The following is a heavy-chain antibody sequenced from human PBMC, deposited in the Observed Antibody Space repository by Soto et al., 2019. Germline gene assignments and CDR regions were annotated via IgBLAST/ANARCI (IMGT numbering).Heavy chain of an antibody. D-gene: IGHD2-2*02. V-gene: IGHV1-24*01. CDR3: ATPVAAIPDTSHHYGMDV. Sequence: ASVKVSCKVSGYTLTELSMHWVRQAPGKGLEWMGGFDPEDGETIYAQKFQGRVTMTEDTSTDTAYMELSSLRSEDTAVYYCATPVAAIPDTSHHYGMDVWGQGTTVTVS. CDR2: FDPEDGET. CDR1: GYTLTELS. J-gene: IGHJ6*02.